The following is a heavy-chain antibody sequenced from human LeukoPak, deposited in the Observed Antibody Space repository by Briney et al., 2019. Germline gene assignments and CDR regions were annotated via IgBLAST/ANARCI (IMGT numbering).Heavy chain of an antibody. CDR2: IYSGGSA. CDR3: AGHWSRGL. Sequence: GGSPRLSCAASGFTLSNSYMTWVRQAPGKGLEWVSVIYSGGSADYADSVKGRFAISRDSSKNTLYLQMSSLRAEDTAMYYCAGHWSRGLWGQGTLVTVSS. CDR1: GFTLSNSY. V-gene: IGHV3-53*01. D-gene: IGHD1-1*01. J-gene: IGHJ4*02.